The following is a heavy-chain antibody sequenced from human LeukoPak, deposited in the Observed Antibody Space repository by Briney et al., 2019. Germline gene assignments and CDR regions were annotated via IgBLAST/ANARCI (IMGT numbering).Heavy chain of an antibody. J-gene: IGHJ4*02. Sequence: GGSLRLSCAASGFTFSIYEMNWVRQAPGKGLEWISYISSSGSTIYYADSVKGRFTISRDNAKNSLYLQMNSLGAEDTAVYYCARQTGDYPDFDYWGRGTLVTVSS. D-gene: IGHD7-27*01. CDR1: GFTFSIYE. CDR2: ISSSGSTI. V-gene: IGHV3-48*03. CDR3: ARQTGDYPDFDY.